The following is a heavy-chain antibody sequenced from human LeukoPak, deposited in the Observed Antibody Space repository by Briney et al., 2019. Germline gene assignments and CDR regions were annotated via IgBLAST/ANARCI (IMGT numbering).Heavy chain of an antibody. D-gene: IGHD2-2*01. J-gene: IGHJ3*02. Sequence: GGSLRLSCAASGFTFRSYSMNWVRQAPGKGLEWVSSISSSSSYIYYADSVKGRFTISRDNAKNSLYLQMNSLRAEYTAVYYCAVNYCSSTSCYVDAFDIWGQGTMVTVSS. V-gene: IGHV3-21*01. CDR1: GFTFRSYS. CDR3: AVNYCSSTSCYVDAFDI. CDR2: ISSSSSYI.